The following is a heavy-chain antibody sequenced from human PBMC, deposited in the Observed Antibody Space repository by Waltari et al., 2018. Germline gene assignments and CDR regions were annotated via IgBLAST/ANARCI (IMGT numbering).Heavy chain of an antibody. CDR2: ISPGDSKT. CDR3: GRPPIPTNGYYYFDS. Sequence: EVHLVQSGAEAKEPGEPLKISCKASGYNFTNYWIGWVRQMPGKGLEWMGIISPGDSKTMYSPSFRGQVTISADKSITTAYLQWNSLKASDTAVYYCGRPPIPTNGYYYFDSWGQGALVTVSS. CDR1: GYNFTNYW. D-gene: IGHD3-22*01. V-gene: IGHV5-51*01. J-gene: IGHJ4*02.